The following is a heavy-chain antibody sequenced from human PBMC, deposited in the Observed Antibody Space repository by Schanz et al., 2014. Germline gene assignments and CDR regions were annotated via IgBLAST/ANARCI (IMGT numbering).Heavy chain of an antibody. CDR1: GFSFSSYA. CDR2: MNESHSTI. J-gene: IGHJ3*02. V-gene: IGHV3-23*01. Sequence: EVQLLESGGGLVEPGGSLRLSCAASGFSFSSYAMGWVRQARGKGLEWVSAMNESHSTIYYADSVRGRFTISRDNAENTLFLPMNTLRAEDTAVYYCARKMKLGVYGGKGHDSLDIWGQGTMVAGSS. D-gene: IGHD4-17*01. CDR3: ARKMKLGVYGGKGHDSLDI.